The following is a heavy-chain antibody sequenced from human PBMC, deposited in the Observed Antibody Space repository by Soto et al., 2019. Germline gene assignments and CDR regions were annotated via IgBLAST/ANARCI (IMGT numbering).Heavy chain of an antibody. J-gene: IGHJ4*02. Sequence: GGSLRLSCAASGFTFSDYYMSWIRQAPGKGLEWVSYITSSSTYTKYADSVKGRFTISRDNSKNTLYLQMNSLRAEDTAVYYCARDGAYYDFWSGYYTSLYYFDYWGQGTLVTVSS. V-gene: IGHV3-11*06. CDR1: GFTFSDYY. CDR2: ITSSSTYT. D-gene: IGHD3-3*01. CDR3: ARDGAYYDFWSGYYTSLYYFDY.